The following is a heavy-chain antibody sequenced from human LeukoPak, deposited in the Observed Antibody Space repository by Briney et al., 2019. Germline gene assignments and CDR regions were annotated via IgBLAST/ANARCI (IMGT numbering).Heavy chain of an antibody. D-gene: IGHD1-14*01. Sequence: SETLSLTCTVSGYSISSSNWWSWVRQPPGKGLEWIGEIYHSGSTNYNPSLKSRVTISVDKSKNQFSLKLSSVTAADTAVYYCARETNPSFNWFDPWGQGTLVTVSS. CDR1: GYSISSSNW. J-gene: IGHJ5*02. CDR2: IYHSGST. V-gene: IGHV4-4*02. CDR3: ARETNPSFNWFDP.